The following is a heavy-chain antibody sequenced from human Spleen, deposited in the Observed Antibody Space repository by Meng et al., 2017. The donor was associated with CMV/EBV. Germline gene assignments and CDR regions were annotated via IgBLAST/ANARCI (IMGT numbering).Heavy chain of an antibody. V-gene: IGHV3-48*04. J-gene: IGHJ6*02. CDR1: GFTFESHW. D-gene: IGHD1-7*01. Sequence: GSLKISCAASGFTFESHWMSWVRQAPGKGLEWVSHITSSGSAIYYADSVQGRFTISRDNAKNSLYLQMNSLRAEDTAVYYCARDRTGTSGFYYYYGMDVWGQGTTVTVSS. CDR2: ITSSGSAI. CDR3: ARDRTGTSGFYYYYGMDV.